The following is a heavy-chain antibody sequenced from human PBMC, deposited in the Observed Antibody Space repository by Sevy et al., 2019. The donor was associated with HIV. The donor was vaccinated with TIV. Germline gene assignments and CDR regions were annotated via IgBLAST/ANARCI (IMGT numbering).Heavy chain of an antibody. CDR2: IIPIFGTA. Sequence: ASVKVYCKASGGTFSSYAICWVRQAPGQGLEWMGGIIPIFGTANYAQKFQGRVTITADESTSTAYMELSSLRSEDTAVYYCARDNYGDYVYRGQGTLVTVSS. CDR3: ARDNYGDYVY. V-gene: IGHV1-69*13. D-gene: IGHD4-17*01. J-gene: IGHJ4*02. CDR1: GGTFSSYA.